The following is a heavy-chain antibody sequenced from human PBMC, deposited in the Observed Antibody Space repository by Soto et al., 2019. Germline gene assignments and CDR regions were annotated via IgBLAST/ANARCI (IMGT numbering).Heavy chain of an antibody. J-gene: IGHJ4*02. D-gene: IGHD2-15*01. V-gene: IGHV3-64D*08. CDR1: GFTFSDYS. CDR2: ISSSGDNS. CDR3: VKVRPKISIRSYYDY. Sequence: QPGGSLRLSCSASGFTFSDYSMHWVRQAPGKGLDYVSAISSSGDNSYYADSVKGRFTISRDNSKNSLYLQMSSLRAEDTAVYYCVKVRPKISIRSYYDYWGQGTRVTVSS.